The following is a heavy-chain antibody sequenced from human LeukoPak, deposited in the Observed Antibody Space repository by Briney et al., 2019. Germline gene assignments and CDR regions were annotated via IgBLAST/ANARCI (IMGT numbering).Heavy chain of an antibody. J-gene: IGHJ4*02. CDR2: IYYSGNT. CDR3: ARAVHCSGGSCYFDY. CDR1: GGSISTYY. D-gene: IGHD2-15*01. V-gene: IGHV4-59*01. Sequence: SETLSLTCTVSGGSISTYYWSWIRQPPGKGLEFIGYIYYSGNTNYNPSLKSRVTISIDTSKNQFSLKLRSVTAADTAVYYCARAVHCSGGSCYFDYWGQGTLVTVSS.